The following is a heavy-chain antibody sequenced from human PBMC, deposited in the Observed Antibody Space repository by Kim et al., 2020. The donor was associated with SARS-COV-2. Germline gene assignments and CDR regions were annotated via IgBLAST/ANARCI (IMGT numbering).Heavy chain of an antibody. CDR2: GTT. V-gene: IGHV1-46*01. Sequence: GTTADAQTFQGRVTMTRDTPTRTGYMELSSLTSADTAMYYCARDLEGFDYWGQGTLVTVSS. CDR3: ARDLEGFDY. D-gene: IGHD1-1*01. J-gene: IGHJ4*02.